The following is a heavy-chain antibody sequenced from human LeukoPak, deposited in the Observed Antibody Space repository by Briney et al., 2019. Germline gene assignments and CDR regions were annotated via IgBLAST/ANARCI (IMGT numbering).Heavy chain of an antibody. CDR3: ASTYYYGSGSLSAFDI. D-gene: IGHD3-10*01. CDR2: INHSGST. CDR1: GGSFSGYY. Sequence: SETLSLTCAVYGGSFSGYYWSWIRQPPGKGLEWIGEINHSGSTNYNPSLKSRVTISVGTSKNQFSLKLSSVTAADTAVYYCASTYYYGSGSLSAFDIWGQGTMVTVSS. J-gene: IGHJ3*02. V-gene: IGHV4-34*01.